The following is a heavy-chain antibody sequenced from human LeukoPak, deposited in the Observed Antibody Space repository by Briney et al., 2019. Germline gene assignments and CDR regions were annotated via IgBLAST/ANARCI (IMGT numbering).Heavy chain of an antibody. D-gene: IGHD1-26*01. J-gene: IGHJ2*01. CDR2: ISAYNGNT. Sequence: ASVKVSCKASGYTFTSYGISWVRQAPGQGLEWMGWISAYNGNTNYAQKLQGRVTMTTDTSTSTAYMELRSLRSDDTAVYYCARLYSGSFNWYFDLWGRGTLVTVSS. V-gene: IGHV1-18*01. CDR1: GYTFTSYG. CDR3: ARLYSGSFNWYFDL.